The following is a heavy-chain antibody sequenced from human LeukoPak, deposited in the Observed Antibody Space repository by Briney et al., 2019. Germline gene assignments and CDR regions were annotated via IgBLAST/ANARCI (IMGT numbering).Heavy chain of an antibody. CDR2: LYHSGST. CDR1: GFSIGSGFY. V-gene: IGHV4-38-2*02. J-gene: IGHJ4*02. CDR3: ARDDSSGWVY. Sequence: SETLSPTCSVSGFSIGSGFYWGWIRQSPRKGLEWIGSLYHSGSTYSNPSFKSRISMSVDTSRNHFSLKLLSVTAADTAVYYCARDDSSGWVYWGQGILVTVSS. D-gene: IGHD6-19*01.